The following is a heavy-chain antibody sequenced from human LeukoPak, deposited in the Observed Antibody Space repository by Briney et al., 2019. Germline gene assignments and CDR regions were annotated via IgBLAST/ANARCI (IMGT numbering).Heavy chain of an antibody. J-gene: IGHJ4*01. CDR3: AKRGGNSRGTYFDY. V-gene: IGHV3-23*01. CDR1: GFIFSTYT. D-gene: IGHD4-23*01. Sequence: PGGSLRLSCAASGFIFSTYTMGWVRQAPGKGLEWVSSVSGNGYSAEATYYADSVKGRFSISRDDSKNTMYLEMTSLRVEDTALYFCAKRGGNSRGTYFDYWGHGILVTVSA. CDR2: VSGNGYSAEAT.